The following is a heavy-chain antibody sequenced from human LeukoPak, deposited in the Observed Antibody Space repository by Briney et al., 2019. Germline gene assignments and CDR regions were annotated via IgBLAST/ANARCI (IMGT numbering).Heavy chain of an antibody. D-gene: IGHD5-12*01. J-gene: IGHJ3*02. CDR2: INWNGGST. V-gene: IGHV3-20*04. CDR3: ARDSVATTAFDI. Sequence: PGGSLRLSCAASGFTFDDYGMGLVRQAPGKGLEWVSGINWNGGSTDYADSVKGRFTISRDNAKNSLYLQMISLRAEDTALYYCARDSVATTAFDIWGQGAMVTVSS. CDR1: GFTFDDYG.